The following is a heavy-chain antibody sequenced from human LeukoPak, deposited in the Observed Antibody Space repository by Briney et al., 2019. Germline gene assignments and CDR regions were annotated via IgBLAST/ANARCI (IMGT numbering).Heavy chain of an antibody. CDR2: IIPIFGTA. D-gene: IGHD3-22*01. CDR3: ARLADYDSSGYPFDY. Sequence: SVKVSCKASGGTFSSYAISWVRQAPGQGLEWMGGIIPIFGTANYAQKFQGRVTITTDESTSTAYMELSSLRSEDTGVYYCARLADYDSSGYPFDYWGQGTLVTVSS. J-gene: IGHJ4*02. CDR1: GGTFSSYA. V-gene: IGHV1-69*05.